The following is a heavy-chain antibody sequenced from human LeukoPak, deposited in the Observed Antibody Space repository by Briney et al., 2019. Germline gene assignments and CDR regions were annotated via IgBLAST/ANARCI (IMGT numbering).Heavy chain of an antibody. CDR3: AKAHVEMATDY. CDR1: GFTFSSYG. CDR2: ISYDGSNK. D-gene: IGHD5-24*01. V-gene: IGHV3-30*18. J-gene: IGHJ4*02. Sequence: PGRSLRLLCAASGFTFSSYGMHWVRQAPGKGLEWVAVISYDGSNKYYADSVKGRFTISRDNSKNTLYLQMNSLRAEDTAVYYCAKAHVEMATDYWGQGTLVTVSS.